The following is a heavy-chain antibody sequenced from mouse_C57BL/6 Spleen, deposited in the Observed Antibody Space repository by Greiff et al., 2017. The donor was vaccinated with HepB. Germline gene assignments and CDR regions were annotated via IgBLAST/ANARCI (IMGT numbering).Heavy chain of an antibody. CDR1: GFTFSDYY. CDR2: ISNGGGST. D-gene: IGHD2-12*01. CDR3: ARQGRIRLDYYAMDY. J-gene: IGHJ4*01. Sequence: EVKLVESGGGLVQPGGSLKLSCAASGFTFSDYYMYWVRQTPEKRLEWVAYISNGGGSTYYPDTVKGRFTISRDKAKNTLYLQMSRLKSEDTAMYYCARQGRIRLDYYAMDYWGQGTSVTVSS. V-gene: IGHV5-12*01.